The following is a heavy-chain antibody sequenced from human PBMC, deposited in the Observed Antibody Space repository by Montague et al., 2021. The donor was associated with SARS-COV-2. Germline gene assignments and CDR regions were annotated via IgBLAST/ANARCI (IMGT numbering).Heavy chain of an antibody. V-gene: IGHV3-74*01. CDR1: GFTFSNYW. J-gene: IGHJ4*02. CDR2: ISTDDWSTT. Sequence: SLRLSCAASGFTFSNYWIHWVRQVPGKGLVWVSRISTDDWSTTTXADSVKGRFTISRDNAKNTLSLQMNSLRAEDTAVYYCARYLSSGWFRYFDYWGQGTLVTVSS. D-gene: IGHD6-19*01. CDR3: ARYLSSGWFRYFDY.